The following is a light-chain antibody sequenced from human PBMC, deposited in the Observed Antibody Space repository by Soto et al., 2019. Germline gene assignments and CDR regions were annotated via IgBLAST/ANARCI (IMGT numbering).Light chain of an antibody. J-gene: IGKJ4*01. Sequence: EILLTQSPGTLSLSPGDRATLSCRASQSLFNSVLAWYQQKPGQTPRLLISGASIRATDIPDRFSGSGSGTDFPLTLSRLEPEDFAVYFCQQYGRLPLSFGGGTKVEIK. CDR3: QQYGRLPLS. V-gene: IGKV3-20*01. CDR1: QSLFNSV. CDR2: GAS.